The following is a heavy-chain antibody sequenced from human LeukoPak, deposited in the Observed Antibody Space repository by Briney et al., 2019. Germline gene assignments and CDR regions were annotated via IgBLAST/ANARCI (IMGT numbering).Heavy chain of an antibody. V-gene: IGHV4-39*02. Sequence: SETLSLTCTVSGGSISSSSYYWGWIRQPPGKGLDWIGSLYYTGRTYYNPSLKSRVTVSVDTSKTHFSLRLSSVTAADTAVYYCARRFWSGSYYYYYGMDVWGQGTTVTVSS. CDR2: LYYTGRT. J-gene: IGHJ6*02. CDR3: ARRFWSGSYYYYYGMDV. CDR1: GGSISSSSYY. D-gene: IGHD3-3*01.